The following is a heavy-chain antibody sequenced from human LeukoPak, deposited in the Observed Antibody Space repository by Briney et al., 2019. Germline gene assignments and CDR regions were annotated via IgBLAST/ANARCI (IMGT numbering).Heavy chain of an antibody. CDR3: ATTTMIVVVSNHPFDY. J-gene: IGHJ4*02. CDR2: FDPEGGET. V-gene: IGHV1-24*01. CDR1: GYTLTELS. Sequence: ASVKVSCKVSGYTLTELSMHWVRQAPGKGLEWVGGFDPEGGETIYAQKFQGRVTMAEDTSTDTAYMELSSLRSEDTAVYYCATTTMIVVVSNHPFDYWGQGTLVTVSS. D-gene: IGHD3-22*01.